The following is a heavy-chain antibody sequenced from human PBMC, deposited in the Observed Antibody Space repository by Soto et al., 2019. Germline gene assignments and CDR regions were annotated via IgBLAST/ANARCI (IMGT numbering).Heavy chain of an antibody. CDR1: GFTCSHYW. CDR3: ARVSNTAMVTGYFDY. V-gene: IGHV3-30-3*01. D-gene: IGHD5-18*01. J-gene: IGHJ4*02. CDR2: ISYDGSNK. Sequence: VGSLRLSCAASGFTCSHYWMYWVRQAPGKGLEWVSRISYDGSNKNYADSVKGRFTISRDNSKNTLYLQMNSLRAEDTAVYYCARVSNTAMVTGYFDYWGQGTLVTVSS.